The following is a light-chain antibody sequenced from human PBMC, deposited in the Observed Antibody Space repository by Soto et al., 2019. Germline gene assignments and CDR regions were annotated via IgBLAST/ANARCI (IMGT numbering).Light chain of an antibody. Sequence: SYELTQPPSVSVSPGQTASITCSGDKLGDKYACWYQQKPGQSPVLVIYQDTSRPSGIPERFSGSNSGNTATLTISGTQAMDEADYYCQAWDSSTAVVFGGGTKVTV. V-gene: IGLV3-1*01. CDR1: KLGDKY. CDR2: QDT. CDR3: QAWDSSTAVV. J-gene: IGLJ2*01.